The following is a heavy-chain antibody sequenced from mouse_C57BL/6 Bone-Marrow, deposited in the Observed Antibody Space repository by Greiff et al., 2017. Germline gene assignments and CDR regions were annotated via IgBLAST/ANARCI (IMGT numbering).Heavy chain of an antibody. J-gene: IGHJ1*01. CDR3: ARLVDWDYWYFDV. CDR1: GFDFSRYW. Sequence: EVKLVEPGGGLVQPGGSLNLSCAASGFDFSRYWMSWARQAPGKGQEWIGEINPGSSTINYTPSLKDKFIISRDNAKNTRYLQMGNVRSEDTALYYCARLVDWDYWYFDVWGAGTTVTVSS. D-gene: IGHD4-1*01. CDR2: INPGSSTI. V-gene: IGHV4-2*02.